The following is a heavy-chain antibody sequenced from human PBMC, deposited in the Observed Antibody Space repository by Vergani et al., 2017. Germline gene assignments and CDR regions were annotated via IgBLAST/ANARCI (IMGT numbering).Heavy chain of an antibody. Sequence: QVQLVQSGAEVKKPGSSVKVSCKASGGTFSSYTISWVRQAPGQGLEWMGGFDPEDGETIYAQKFQGRVTMTEDTSTDTAYMELSSLRSEDTAVYYCATGQNMVRGVILEYYFDYWGQGTLVTVSS. CDR1: GGTFSSYT. CDR3: ATGQNMVRGVILEYYFDY. CDR2: FDPEDGET. J-gene: IGHJ4*02. V-gene: IGHV1-24*01. D-gene: IGHD3-10*01.